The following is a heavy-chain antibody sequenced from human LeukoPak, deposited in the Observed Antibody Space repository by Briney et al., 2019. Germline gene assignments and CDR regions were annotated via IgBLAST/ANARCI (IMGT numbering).Heavy chain of an antibody. Sequence: GESLKISCKGSGYSFTSYWIGWVRQMPGKGLEWMGIIYPGDSDTRYSPSFQGQVTISADKSISTAYLQWSSLKASDTAMYYCARRPLGYCSGGSCQNHYSSGWYFDYWGQGTLVTVSS. CDR3: ARRPLGYCSGGSCQNHYSSGWYFDY. J-gene: IGHJ4*02. CDR1: GYSFTSYW. CDR2: IYPGDSDT. V-gene: IGHV5-51*01. D-gene: IGHD2-15*01.